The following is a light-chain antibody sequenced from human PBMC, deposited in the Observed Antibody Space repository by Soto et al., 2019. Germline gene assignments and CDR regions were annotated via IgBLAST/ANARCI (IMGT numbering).Light chain of an antibody. CDR2: EVS. V-gene: IGLV2-14*01. J-gene: IGLJ3*02. CDR1: SSDVGHNY. CDR3: SSYTSSGV. Sequence: QSALTHPASVSGSPGQSITISCTGTSSDVGHNYVSWYQQHAGKAPKLIIYEVSYRPSGVSTRFSGSKSGNTASLTISGLQADDEADYYCSSYTSSGVFGGGTKVTVL.